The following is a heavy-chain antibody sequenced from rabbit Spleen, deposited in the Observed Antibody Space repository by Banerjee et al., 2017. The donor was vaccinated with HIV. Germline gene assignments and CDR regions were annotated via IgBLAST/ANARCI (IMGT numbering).Heavy chain of an antibody. Sequence: QQQLVESGGGLVKPGASLTISCKASGLDFSVGDVMCWVRQAPGKGLEWIGCINIVTGRAVYANWASGRFTFSKTSSTTVTLQMTSLTAADTATYFCARDLAGVIGWNFGFWGPGTLVTVS. V-gene: IGHV1S45*01. CDR3: ARDLAGVIGWNFGF. CDR2: INIVTGRA. D-gene: IGHD4-1*01. CDR1: GLDFSVGDV. J-gene: IGHJ4*01.